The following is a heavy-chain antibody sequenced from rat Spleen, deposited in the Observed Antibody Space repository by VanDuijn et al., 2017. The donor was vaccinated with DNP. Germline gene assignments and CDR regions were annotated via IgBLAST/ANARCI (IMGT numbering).Heavy chain of an antibody. Sequence: EVQLVESGGDLVQPGRSLKLSCVASRFTFNSYWMAWIRQVPGKGLEWVASVTSSGGSTYYPDSVKGRFTISRDDAKSGLYLQMNSLKSEDTATYYCARGSSSIYWYFDFWGPGTMVTVSS. CDR2: VTSSGGST. CDR1: RFTFNSYW. D-gene: IGHD1-2*01. V-gene: IGHV5-31*01. J-gene: IGHJ1*01. CDR3: ARGSSSIYWYFDF.